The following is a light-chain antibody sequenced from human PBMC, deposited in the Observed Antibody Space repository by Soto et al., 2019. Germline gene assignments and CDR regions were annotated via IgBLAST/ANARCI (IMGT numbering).Light chain of an antibody. J-gene: IGKJ1*01. Sequence: DIQMTQSPASLSASVGERVTITFRASQSMRTYLNWYLQKPGKAPNLLIHAPSSLQSGVPSRFSGSGYGTDFTLTITGLQREDFATYYCQQSYSTPWRFGQGTKGDI. V-gene: IGKV1-39*01. CDR3: QQSYSTPWR. CDR1: QSMRTY. CDR2: APS.